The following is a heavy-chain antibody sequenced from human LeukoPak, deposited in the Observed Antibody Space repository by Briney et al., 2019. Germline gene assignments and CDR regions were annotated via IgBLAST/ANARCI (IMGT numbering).Heavy chain of an antibody. V-gene: IGHV1-46*01. J-gene: IGHJ3*02. Sequence: ASVKVSCKVSGYTFTSYYMHWVRQSPGQGLEWMGIINPSGGSTSYAQKFQGRVTMTRDTSTSTVYMELSSLRSEDTAVYYCIRVGFGGANAFDIWGQGTMVTVSS. CDR3: IRVGFGGANAFDI. CDR2: INPSGGST. D-gene: IGHD3-10*01. CDR1: GYTFTSYY.